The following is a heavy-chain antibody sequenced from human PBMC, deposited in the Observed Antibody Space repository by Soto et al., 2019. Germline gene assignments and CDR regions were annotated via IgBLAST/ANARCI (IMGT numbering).Heavy chain of an antibody. CDR2: ISYDGSNK. CDR3: AKGGHYEGFDY. J-gene: IGHJ4*02. D-gene: IGHD3-22*01. Sequence: QVQLVESGGGVVQPGRSLRLSCAASGFTFSSYGMHWVRQAPGKGLEWVAVISYDGSNKYYADSVKGRFTISRDNSKNTLYLQMNSLSAEDTAVYYCAKGGHYEGFDYWGQGTLVTVSS. V-gene: IGHV3-30*18. CDR1: GFTFSSYG.